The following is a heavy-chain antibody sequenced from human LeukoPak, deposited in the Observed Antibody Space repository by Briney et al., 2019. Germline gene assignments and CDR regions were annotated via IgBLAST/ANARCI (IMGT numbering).Heavy chain of an antibody. D-gene: IGHD4-17*01. CDR1: GFTFSDYY. J-gene: IGHJ4*02. V-gene: IGHV3-11*06. CDR2: ISSSSSYT. Sequence: GGSLRLSCAASGFTFSDYYMSWIRQAPGKGLEWVSYISSSSSYTNYADSVKGRFTISRDNAKNSLYLQMNSLRAEDTAVYYCARDLYGDYIFDYWGQGTLVTVSS. CDR3: ARDLYGDYIFDY.